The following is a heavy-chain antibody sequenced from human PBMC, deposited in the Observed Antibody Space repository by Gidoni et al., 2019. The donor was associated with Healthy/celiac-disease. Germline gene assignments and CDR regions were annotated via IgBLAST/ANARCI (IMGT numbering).Heavy chain of an antibody. CDR3: ARSYDLGSGYYMDV. CDR1: GCPISSYY. V-gene: IGHV4-59*01. CDR2: IYYSGST. J-gene: IGHJ6*02. Sequence: QVQLQESGPGLVKPSETLSLTCTVSGCPISSYYWSWIRQPPGKGLEWIGYIYYSGSTNYNPSLKSRVTISVDTSKNQFSLKLSSVTAADTAVYYCARSYDLGSGYYMDVWGQGTTVTVSS. D-gene: IGHD3-3*01.